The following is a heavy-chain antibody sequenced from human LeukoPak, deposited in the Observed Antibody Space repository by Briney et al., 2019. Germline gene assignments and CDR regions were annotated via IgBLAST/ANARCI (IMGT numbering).Heavy chain of an antibody. CDR2: TFAGYSYT. CDR1: GSHFTPYW. CDR3: ARHFHPAETTGGYFDL. V-gene: IGHV5-51*01. D-gene: IGHD4-17*01. Sequence: GASLQISCQSSGSHFTPYWIVWVRQVPGKGLEWMGITFAGYSYTIYSTSFQGQVTISVDKSISTAYLQWSTLKASDTAMYYCARHFHPAETTGGYFDLWGRGTLVTVSA. J-gene: IGHJ2*01.